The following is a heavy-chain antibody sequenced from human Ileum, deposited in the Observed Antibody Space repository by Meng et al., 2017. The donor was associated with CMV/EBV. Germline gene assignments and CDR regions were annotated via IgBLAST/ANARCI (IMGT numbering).Heavy chain of an antibody. CDR2: ISYDGRQK. J-gene: IGHJ4*02. D-gene: IGHD1-26*01. CDR1: GFTFSDYP. Sequence: GESLKIPCAASGFTFSDYPMHWVRQAPGKGLEWVAVISYDGRQKNYADSVKGRFTISRDNSKNTLYLQMSSLRPDDTAMFYCAKEGSNWGQGTLVTVSS. V-gene: IGHV3-30*04. CDR3: AKEGSN.